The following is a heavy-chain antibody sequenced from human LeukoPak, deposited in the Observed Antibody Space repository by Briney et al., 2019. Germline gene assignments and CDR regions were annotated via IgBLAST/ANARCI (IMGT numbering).Heavy chain of an antibody. J-gene: IGHJ4*02. CDR1: GYTLTELS. CDR2: FDPEDGET. V-gene: IGHV1-24*01. CDR3: ATDGRISGQLWFGFDY. D-gene: IGHD5-18*01. Sequence: ASVKVSCKVSGYTLTELSMHWVRQAPGKGLEWRGGFDPEDGETIYAQKFQGRVTMTEDTSTDTAYMELSSLRSEHTAVYYCATDGRISGQLWFGFDYWGQGTLVTVSS.